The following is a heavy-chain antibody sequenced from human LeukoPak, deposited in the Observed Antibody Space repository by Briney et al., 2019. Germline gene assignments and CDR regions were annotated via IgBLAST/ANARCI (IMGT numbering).Heavy chain of an antibody. CDR2: ISYDGSNK. V-gene: IGHV3-30-3*01. D-gene: IGHD3-9*01. J-gene: IGHJ6*02. CDR1: GFTFSSHA. Sequence: GRSLRLSCAASGFTFSSHAMHWVRQAPGKGLEWVAVISYDGSNKNYAYSEKGRFTTPRDNAKITLDLQMNSLRAEDTAVYYCARDRYDILTGYPKGYGMDVWGQGTTVTVSS. CDR3: ARDRYDILTGYPKGYGMDV.